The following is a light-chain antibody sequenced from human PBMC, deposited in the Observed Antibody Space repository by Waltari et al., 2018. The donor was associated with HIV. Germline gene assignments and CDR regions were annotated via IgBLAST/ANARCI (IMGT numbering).Light chain of an antibody. V-gene: IGLV2-8*01. Sequence: QSALTQPPSASGSPGQSVTISCTGTISDVGTYKYVSWFQQHPGKAPKLIIYEVDKPPSGVTVRFFGSKSDNTASLNVSGLQAEDEADYYCSSYGGSNNLIFGGGTKLTVL. J-gene: IGLJ2*01. CDR2: EVD. CDR3: SSYGGSNNLI. CDR1: ISDVGTYKY.